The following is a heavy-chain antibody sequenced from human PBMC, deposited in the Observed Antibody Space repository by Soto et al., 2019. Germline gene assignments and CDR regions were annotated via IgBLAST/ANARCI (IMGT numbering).Heavy chain of an antibody. CDR2: INPSGGST. V-gene: IGHV1-46*01. CDR3: ASDTIVVVVAATEPRYYYGMDV. Sequence: ASVKVSCKASGYTFTSYYMHWVRQAPGQGLEWMGIINPSGGSTSYAQKFQGRVTMTRDTSTSTVYMELSSLRSEDTAVYYCASDTIVVVVAATEPRYYYGMDVWGQGTTVTVSS. J-gene: IGHJ6*02. D-gene: IGHD2-15*01. CDR1: GYTFTSYY.